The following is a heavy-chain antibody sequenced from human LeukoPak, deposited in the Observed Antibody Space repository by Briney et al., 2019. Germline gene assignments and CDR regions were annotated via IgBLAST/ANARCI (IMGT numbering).Heavy chain of an antibody. CDR2: IYYSGST. J-gene: IGHJ3*02. CDR3: ARSYDYVWGSYRPDAFDI. Sequence: SETLSLTCTVSGGSISSSSYYWGWIRQPPGKGLEWIGSIYYSGSTYYNPSLKSRVTISVDTSKNQFSLKLSSVTAADTAVYYCARSYDYVWGSYRPDAFDIWGQGTMVTVSS. V-gene: IGHV4-39*01. CDR1: GGSISSSSYY. D-gene: IGHD3-16*02.